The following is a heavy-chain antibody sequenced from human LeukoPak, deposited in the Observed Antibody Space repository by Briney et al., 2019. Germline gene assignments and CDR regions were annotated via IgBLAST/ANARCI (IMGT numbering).Heavy chain of an antibody. Sequence: GGSLRLSCAASGFTFSSYWMHWVRQAPGKGLVWVSRISSGGSTTTHADSVKGRFTISTDNAKNTLYLQMNSLRAEDTAVYYCARVGCGGDSCYQTPGLGYYHIVGWGRATTVSDSS. J-gene: IGHJ6*03. CDR2: ISSGGSTT. CDR1: GFTFSSYW. V-gene: IGHV3-74*01. D-gene: IGHD2-15*01. CDR3: ARVGCGGDSCYQTPGLGYYHIVG.